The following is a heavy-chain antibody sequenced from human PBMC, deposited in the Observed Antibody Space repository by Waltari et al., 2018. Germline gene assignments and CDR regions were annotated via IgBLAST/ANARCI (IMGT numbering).Heavy chain of an antibody. CDR2: IHSGGNT. V-gene: IGHV3-53*01. CDR1: GFDVSSSY. CDR3: AKDRSYGHSLAN. D-gene: IGHD4-17*01. J-gene: IGHJ4*02. Sequence: EVHLVESGGGLLQRGGSLRLSCAGSGFDVSSSYMNWVRQAPGKGLEWVSGIHSGGNTYYADSVKGRFTISRDNSKNTLYLQMNSLRAEDTAVYYCAKDRSYGHSLANWGQGTLVTVSS.